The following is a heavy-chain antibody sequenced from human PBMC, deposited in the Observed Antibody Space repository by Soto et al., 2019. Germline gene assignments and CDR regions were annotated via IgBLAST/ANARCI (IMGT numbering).Heavy chain of an antibody. CDR1: GFTFSSYG. Sequence: QVQLVESGGGVVQPGRSLRLSCAASGFTFSSYGMHWVRQAPGKGLEWVAVISYDGSNKYYADSVKGRFTISRDNSKNTLYPQINSLRSEDTAVYYCAKCKDSSSSYYYYYYYMDVWGKGTTVTVSS. D-gene: IGHD6-6*01. CDR2: ISYDGSNK. J-gene: IGHJ6*03. CDR3: AKCKDSSSSYYYYYYYMDV. V-gene: IGHV3-30*18.